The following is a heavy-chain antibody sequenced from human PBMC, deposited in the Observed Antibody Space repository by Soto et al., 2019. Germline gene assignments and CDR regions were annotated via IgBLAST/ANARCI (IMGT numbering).Heavy chain of an antibody. J-gene: IGHJ5*02. V-gene: IGHV4-31*03. D-gene: IGHD1-1*01. CDR2: IYYIGTT. CDR1: GGCICNGSYY. Sequence: KTSDTLSLTCTVCGGCICNGSYYGSCIRQLPGKGLEWIGNIYYIGTTSYNPSLKSRVTMSIDTSKNQFSLKLRSVVAADTAMYYCAKNETTRPWFAPWGQGTLVTVSS. CDR3: AKNETTRPWFAP.